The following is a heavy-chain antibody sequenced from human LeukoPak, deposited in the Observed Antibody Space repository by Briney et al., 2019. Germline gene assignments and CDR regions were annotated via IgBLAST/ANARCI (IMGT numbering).Heavy chain of an antibody. D-gene: IGHD3-9*01. CDR3: ARDRDAYYDILTGYYKGAFDI. Sequence: GASVKVSCKASGYTFTSYGISWVRQAPGQGLEWMGWISAYNGNTNYAQKLQGRVTMTTDTSTSTAYMELRSLRSDDTAVYYCARDRDAYYDILTGYYKGAFDIWGQGTMVTVSS. V-gene: IGHV1-18*01. CDR2: ISAYNGNT. CDR1: GYTFTSYG. J-gene: IGHJ3*02.